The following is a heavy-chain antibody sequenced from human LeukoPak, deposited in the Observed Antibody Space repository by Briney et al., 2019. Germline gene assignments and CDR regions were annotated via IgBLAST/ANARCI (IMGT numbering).Heavy chain of an antibody. Sequence: GESLKISCKGSGYSFTSYWIGWVRQMPGKGLEWMRIIYPGDSDTRYSPSFQGPVTISADKSISTAYLQCSSLKASDTAMYYCARSIYSSSSLDYWGQGTLVTVSS. CDR3: ARSIYSSSSLDY. J-gene: IGHJ4*02. D-gene: IGHD6-6*01. CDR2: IYPGDSDT. V-gene: IGHV5-51*01. CDR1: GYSFTSYW.